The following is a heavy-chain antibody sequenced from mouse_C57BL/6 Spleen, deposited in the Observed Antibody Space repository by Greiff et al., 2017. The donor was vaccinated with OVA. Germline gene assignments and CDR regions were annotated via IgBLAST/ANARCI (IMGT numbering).Heavy chain of an antibody. Sequence: VKLQESGGGLVKPGGSLKLSCAASGFTFSSYTMSWVRQTPEKRLEWVATISGGGGNTYYPDSVKGRFTISRDNAKNTLYLQMSSLRSEDTALYYCARTGTFDYWGQGTTLTVSS. J-gene: IGHJ2*01. V-gene: IGHV5-9*01. CDR1: GFTFSSYT. CDR3: ARTGTFDY. CDR2: ISGGGGNT. D-gene: IGHD4-1*01.